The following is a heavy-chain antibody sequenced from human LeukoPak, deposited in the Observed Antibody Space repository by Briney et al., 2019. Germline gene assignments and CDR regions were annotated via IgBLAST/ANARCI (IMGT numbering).Heavy chain of an antibody. J-gene: IGHJ5*02. CDR1: GDSISSSSYY. CDR3: ARPTPSGSYLNWFDP. V-gene: IGHV4-39*01. D-gene: IGHD1-26*01. CDR2: IYYSGRT. Sequence: SETLSLTCTVSGDSISSSSYYWGWIRQPPGKGLEWIGSIYYSGRTYYNPSLKSRVTISADTSKNQFSLKLSSVTAADTAVYYCARPTPSGSYLNWFDPWGQGTLVTVSS.